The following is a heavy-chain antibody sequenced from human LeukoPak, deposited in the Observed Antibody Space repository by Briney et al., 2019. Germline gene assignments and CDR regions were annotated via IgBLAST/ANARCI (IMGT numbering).Heavy chain of an antibody. V-gene: IGHV1-46*01. CDR2: ISFSVGSI. CDR1: GYTFTSHY. J-gene: IGHJ4*02. CDR3: ASHSSGWQQTYFDY. Sequence: ASVKVSCKAFGYTFTSHYMHWVRQAPGQGLEWMGKISFSVGSIDYVQKFQGRVTMTRDTSTSTVYMELSSLRSEDTAVYYCASHSSGWQQTYFDYWGQGTLVTVSS. D-gene: IGHD6-19*01.